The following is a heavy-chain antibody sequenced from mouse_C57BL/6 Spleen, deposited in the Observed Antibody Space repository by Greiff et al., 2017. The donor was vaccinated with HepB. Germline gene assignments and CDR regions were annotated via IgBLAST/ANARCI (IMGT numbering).Heavy chain of an antibody. V-gene: IGHV1-22*01. Sequence: VQLQQSGPELVKPGASVKMSCKASGYTFTDYNMHWVKQSHGKSLVWIGYINPNNGCTNYNQKFKGKATLTVNKSSSTAYVELRSLTSEVSAVCYCARWEVVYFDYWGEGTTLTVSS. D-gene: IGHD4-1*01. CDR1: GYTFTDYN. CDR2: INPNNGCT. J-gene: IGHJ2*01. CDR3: ARWEVVYFDY.